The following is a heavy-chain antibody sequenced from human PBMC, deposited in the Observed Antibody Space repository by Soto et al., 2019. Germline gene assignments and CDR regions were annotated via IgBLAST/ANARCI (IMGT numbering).Heavy chain of an antibody. D-gene: IGHD5-12*01. J-gene: IGHJ6*02. Sequence: SETLSLTCTVSGGSISSSSYYWGWIRQHPGKGLECIVYFYYSGSTYYNPSLKSRVTISVDTSKNQFSLKLSSVTAADTAVYYCARDGHSGYDLRGYYYYGMDVWGQGTTVTVSS. V-gene: IGHV4-31*03. CDR3: ARDGHSGYDLRGYYYYGMDV. CDR1: GGSISSSSYY. CDR2: FYYSGST.